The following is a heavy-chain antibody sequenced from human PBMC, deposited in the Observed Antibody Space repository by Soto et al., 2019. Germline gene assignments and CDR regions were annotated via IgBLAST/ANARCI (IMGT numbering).Heavy chain of an antibody. Sequence: SETLSLTCAVYGGSFSGYYWSWIRQPPGKGLEWIGEINHSGSTNYNPSLKSRVTISVDTSKNQFSLKLSSVTAADTAVYYCARGSRAVGGLDYWGQGTLVTVSS. D-gene: IGHD3-16*01. CDR2: INHSGST. V-gene: IGHV4-34*01. CDR3: ARGSRAVGGLDY. J-gene: IGHJ4*02. CDR1: GGSFSGYY.